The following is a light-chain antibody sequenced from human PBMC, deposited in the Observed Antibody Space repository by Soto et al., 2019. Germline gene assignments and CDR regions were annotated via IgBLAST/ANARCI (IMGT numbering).Light chain of an antibody. CDR1: QGISNY. CDR3: QQYDSAPWT. J-gene: IGKJ1*01. CDR2: GAS. V-gene: IGKV1-27*01. Sequence: EIQMTQSPSSLSASVGDRVTITCRASQGISNYLAWYQQKPGKVPKRLIYGASTLQSGVPSRLSGSGSGTDFTLIINSLQPEDVATYYCQQYDSAPWTFGQGTKVEI.